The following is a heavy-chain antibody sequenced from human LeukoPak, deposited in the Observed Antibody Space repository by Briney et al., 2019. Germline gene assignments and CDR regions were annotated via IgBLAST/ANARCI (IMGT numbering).Heavy chain of an antibody. CDR3: ASGSLASYFDH. D-gene: IGHD3-16*01. Sequence: ASVKVSCKASGYTFSGYYMHWVRQAPGQGLEWMGWINPNSGGTKYVQKFQGRVTMTRDTSISTAYIELSRLRSDDTAVYYCASGSLASYFDHWGQGTLVTVSS. CDR2: INPNSGGT. V-gene: IGHV1-2*02. CDR1: GYTFSGYY. J-gene: IGHJ4*02.